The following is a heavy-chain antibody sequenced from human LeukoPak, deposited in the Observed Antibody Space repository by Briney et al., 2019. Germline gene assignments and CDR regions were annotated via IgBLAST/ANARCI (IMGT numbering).Heavy chain of an antibody. J-gene: IGHJ3*02. D-gene: IGHD5-24*01. Sequence: RGRSLRLSCAASGFTFDDYAMHWVRHAPGKGLEWVSGISWNSGSIGYADYVKGRFTISRDNAKNSLYLQMNSLRAEDMALYYCAKDIMGLESYAFDIWGQGTMVTVSS. CDR1: GFTFDDYA. CDR3: AKDIMGLESYAFDI. V-gene: IGHV3-9*03. CDR2: ISWNSGSI.